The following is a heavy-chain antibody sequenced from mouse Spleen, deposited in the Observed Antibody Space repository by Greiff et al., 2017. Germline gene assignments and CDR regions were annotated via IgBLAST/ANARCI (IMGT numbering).Heavy chain of an antibody. CDR1: GFTFSSYA. CDR3: ARRGGTWYFDV. D-gene: IGHD3-3*01. Sequence: DVMLVESGGGLVKLGGSLKLSCAASGFTFSSYAMSWVRQTPEKRLEWVATISSGGGNTYYPDSVKGRFTISRDNAKNTLYLQMSSLKSEDTAMYYCARRGGTWYFDVWGAGTTVTVSS. CDR2: ISSGGGNT. J-gene: IGHJ1*01. V-gene: IGHV5-9*01.